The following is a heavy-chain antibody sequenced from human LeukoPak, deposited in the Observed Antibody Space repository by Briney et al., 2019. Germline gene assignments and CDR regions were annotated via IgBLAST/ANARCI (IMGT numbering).Heavy chain of an antibody. CDR2: ISTSSSYI. CDR3: AREYYYGSGSHIPGY. J-gene: IGHJ4*02. Sequence: GGSLRLSCAASGLTFSSYSMNWVRQAPGKGPEWVSFISTSSSYIHNADSVKGRFTISRDNAENSLYLQMNSLRAEDTAVYYCAREYYYGSGSHIPGYWGQGTLVTVSS. D-gene: IGHD3-10*01. CDR1: GLTFSSYS. V-gene: IGHV3-21*01.